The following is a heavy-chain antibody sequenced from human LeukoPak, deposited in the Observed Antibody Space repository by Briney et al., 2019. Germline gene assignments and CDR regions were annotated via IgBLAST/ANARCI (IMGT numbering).Heavy chain of an antibody. CDR2: ISYDGSNK. V-gene: IGHV3-30-3*01. CDR3: ARDPVGVDWDLDY. Sequence: GGSLRLSCAASGFTFSSYAMHWVRQAPGKGLEWVAVISYDGSNKYYADSVKGRFTISRDNSKNTLYLQMNSLRAEDTAVYYCARDPVGVDWDLDYWGQGTLVTVSS. D-gene: IGHD3/OR15-3a*01. J-gene: IGHJ4*02. CDR1: GFTFSSYA.